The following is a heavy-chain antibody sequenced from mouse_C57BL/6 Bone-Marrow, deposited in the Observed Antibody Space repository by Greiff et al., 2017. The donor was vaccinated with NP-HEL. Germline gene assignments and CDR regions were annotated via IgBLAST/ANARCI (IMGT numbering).Heavy chain of an antibody. D-gene: IGHD1-1*01. CDR3: ALITTVGATGYYAMDY. V-gene: IGHV14-3*01. J-gene: IGHJ4*01. CDR2: IDPANGNP. Sequence: EVQLQQSVAELVRPGASVKLSCTASGFNIKNTYMHWVKQRPEQCLEWIGRIDPANGNPKYAPKFPGKATLTEDTSSTTAYMQISSLTSDDSAIYYCALITTVGATGYYAMDYWGQGASVSGSS. CDR1: GFNIKNTY.